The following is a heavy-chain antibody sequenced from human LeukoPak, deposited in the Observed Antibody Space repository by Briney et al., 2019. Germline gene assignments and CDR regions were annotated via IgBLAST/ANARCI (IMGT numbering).Heavy chain of an antibody. CDR1: GYTFTGYY. Sequence: ASVKVSCKASGYTFTGYYMHWARQAPGQGLEWMGWINPNSGGTNYAQKFQGRVAMTRDTSISTAYMELSRLRSDDTAVYYCASSPLLGYCSGGSCLNLDYWGQGTLVTVSS. J-gene: IGHJ4*02. V-gene: IGHV1-2*02. CDR2: INPNSGGT. D-gene: IGHD2-15*01. CDR3: ASSPLLGYCSGGSCLNLDY.